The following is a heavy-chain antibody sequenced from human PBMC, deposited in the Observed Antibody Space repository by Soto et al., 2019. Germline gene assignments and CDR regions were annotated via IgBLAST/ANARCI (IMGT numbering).Heavy chain of an antibody. CDR3: AKDISRGDFWSGYFMDDAFDI. V-gene: IGHV3-9*01. D-gene: IGHD3-3*01. J-gene: IGHJ3*02. Sequence: PGGSLRLSCAASGFTFDDYAMHWVRQAPGKGLEWVSGISWNSGSIGYADSVKGRFTISRDNAKNSLYLQMNSLRAEDTALYYCAKDISRGDFWSGYFMDDAFDIWGQGTMVIVSS. CDR1: GFTFDDYA. CDR2: ISWNSGSI.